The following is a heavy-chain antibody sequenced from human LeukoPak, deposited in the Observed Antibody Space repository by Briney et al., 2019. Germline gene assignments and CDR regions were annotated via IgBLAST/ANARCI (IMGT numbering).Heavy chain of an antibody. J-gene: IGHJ6*03. V-gene: IGHV1-8*03. CDR2: MNPNSGNT. CDR1: GYTFTSYD. D-gene: IGHD3-3*01. Sequence: ASVKVSCKASGYTFTSYDINWVRQATGQGLEWMGWMNPNSGNTGYAQKFQGRVTITRNTSISTAYMELSSLRSEDTAVYYCAREVQAYDFWSTDYYMDVWGKGTTVTVSS. CDR3: AREVQAYDFWSTDYYMDV.